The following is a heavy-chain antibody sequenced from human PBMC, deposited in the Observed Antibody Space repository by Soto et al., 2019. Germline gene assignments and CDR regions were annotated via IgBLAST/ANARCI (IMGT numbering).Heavy chain of an antibody. V-gene: IGHV3-33*01. CDR2: IWYDGSNK. CDR1: GFTFSSYG. CDR3: ARGQEFMITFNGYFQH. D-gene: IGHD3-16*01. Sequence: GGSLRLSCAASGFTFSSYGMHWVRQAPGKGLEWVAVIWYDGSNKYYADSVKGRFTISRDNSKNTLYLQMNSLRAEDTAVYYCARGQEFMITFNGYFQHWGQGTLVTVSS. J-gene: IGHJ1*01.